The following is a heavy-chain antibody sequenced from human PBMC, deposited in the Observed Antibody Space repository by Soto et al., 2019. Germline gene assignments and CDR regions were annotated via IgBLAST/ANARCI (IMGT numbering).Heavy chain of an antibody. CDR1: GYTLTELS. CDR3: ARDMKDGYFRYFDL. CDR2: FDPEDGET. Sequence: ASLKVSCKVSGYTLTELSMHWVRQAPGKGLEWMGGFDPEDGETIYAQKFQGRVTMTEDTSTSTVYMELSSLRSEDTAVYYCARDMKDGYFRYFDLWGRGTLVTVSS. D-gene: IGHD5-12*01. J-gene: IGHJ2*01. V-gene: IGHV1-24*01.